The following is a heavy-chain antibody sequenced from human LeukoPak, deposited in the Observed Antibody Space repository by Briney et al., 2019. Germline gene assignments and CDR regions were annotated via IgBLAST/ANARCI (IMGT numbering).Heavy chain of an antibody. J-gene: IGHJ4*02. CDR1: GFTFSSYS. CDR2: ISSSSSTI. CDR3: ARNYYDSSGYLYFVY. V-gene: IGHV3-48*01. D-gene: IGHD3-22*01. Sequence: GGSLRLSCAASGFTFSSYSMNWVRQAPGKGLEWVSYISSSSSTIYYADSVKGRFTISRDNAKNSLYLQMNSLRAEDTAVYYCARNYYDSSGYLYFVYWGQGTLVTVSS.